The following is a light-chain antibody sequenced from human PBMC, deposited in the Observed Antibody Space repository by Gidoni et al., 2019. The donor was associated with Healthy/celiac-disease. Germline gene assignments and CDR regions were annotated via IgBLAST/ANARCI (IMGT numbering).Light chain of an antibody. CDR1: SSDVGSYNL. Sequence: QPASVSGSPGQSITISCTGTSSDVGSYNLVSWYQQHPGKAPKLMIYEVSKRPSGVSNRFSGSKSGNTASLTISGLQAEGEADYYCCSYAGSSTWVFGGGTKLTVL. CDR2: EVS. V-gene: IGLV2-23*02. CDR3: CSYAGSSTWV. J-gene: IGLJ2*01.